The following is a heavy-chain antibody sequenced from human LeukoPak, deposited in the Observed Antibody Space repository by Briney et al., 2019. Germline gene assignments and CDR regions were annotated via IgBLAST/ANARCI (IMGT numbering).Heavy chain of an antibody. CDR3: ARDLGTAMVPYFDY. D-gene: IGHD5-18*01. Sequence: GASVKVSCKASGYTFTSYGISWVRQAPGQGLEWMGLISAYNGNTNYAQKLQGRVTMTTDTSTSTAYMELRSLRSDDTAVYYCARDLGTAMVPYFDYWGQGTLVTVSS. J-gene: IGHJ4*02. V-gene: IGHV1-18*04. CDR1: GYTFTSYG. CDR2: ISAYNGNT.